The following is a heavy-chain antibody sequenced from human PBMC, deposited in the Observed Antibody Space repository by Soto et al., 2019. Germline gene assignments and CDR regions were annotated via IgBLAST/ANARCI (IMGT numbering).Heavy chain of an antibody. D-gene: IGHD3-10*01. CDR3: TILSSVRGVTRLYGMDV. Sequence: EVQLVESGGGLVKPGGSLRLSCAASGFTFSNAWMNWVRQAPGKGLEWVGRIKSKTDGGTTDYAAPVKGRFTISRDDSKNTLYLQMNSLKTEDTAVYYCTILSSVRGVTRLYGMDVWGQGTTVTVSS. V-gene: IGHV3-15*07. CDR1: GFTFSNAW. J-gene: IGHJ6*02. CDR2: IKSKTDGGTT.